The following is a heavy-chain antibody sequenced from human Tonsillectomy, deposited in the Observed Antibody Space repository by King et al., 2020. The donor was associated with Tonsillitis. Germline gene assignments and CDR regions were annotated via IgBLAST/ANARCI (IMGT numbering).Heavy chain of an antibody. D-gene: IGHD3-16*01. CDR1: GFTFDDYA. Sequence: VQLVESGGGLVQPGRSLRLSCAASGFTFDDYAMHWVRQATGKGLEWVSGISWNSGTIGYADSVKGRFTISRDNAKNSLYLQMNSLRAEDTALYYCAKDNTLDYTYTGCYYYSFYMDVWGMGTTVTVSS. V-gene: IGHV3-9*01. J-gene: IGHJ6*03. CDR2: ISWNSGTI. CDR3: AKDNTLDYTYTGCYYYSFYMDV.